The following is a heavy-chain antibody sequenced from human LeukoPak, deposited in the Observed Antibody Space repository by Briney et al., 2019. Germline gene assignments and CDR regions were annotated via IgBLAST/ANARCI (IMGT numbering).Heavy chain of an antibody. Sequence: QSGGSLRLSCAASGFTFSSYGMHWVRQAPGKGLEWVAFIRYDGSNKYYADSVKGRFTISRDNSKNTLYLQMNSLRAEDTAVYYCAKEQGIAVAGTFDYWGQGTLVTVSS. CDR2: IRYDGSNK. V-gene: IGHV3-30*02. J-gene: IGHJ4*02. CDR1: GFTFSSYG. D-gene: IGHD6-19*01. CDR3: AKEQGIAVAGTFDY.